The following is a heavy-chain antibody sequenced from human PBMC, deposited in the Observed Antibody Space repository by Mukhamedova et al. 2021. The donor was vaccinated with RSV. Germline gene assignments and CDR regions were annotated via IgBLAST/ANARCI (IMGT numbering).Heavy chain of an antibody. J-gene: IGHJ4*02. D-gene: IGHD3-3*01. V-gene: IGHV1-69*10. CDR2: IIPTVNIP. CDR3: ATWRVFPAGHDFWIGPFDY. Sequence: EYMGGIIPTVNIPNYAQKFQGRVAITADRSTNTVYMELSSLRSEDTAVYYCATWRVFPAGHDFWIGPFDYWCQGTLVTGSS.